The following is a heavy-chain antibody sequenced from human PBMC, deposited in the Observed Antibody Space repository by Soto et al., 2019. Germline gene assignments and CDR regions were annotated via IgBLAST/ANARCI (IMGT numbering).Heavy chain of an antibody. CDR2: IYWDDDK. J-gene: IGHJ3*02. CDR3: AHRNPAVAGTGGFDI. V-gene: IGHV2-5*02. CDR1: GFSLSTSGVG. D-gene: IGHD6-19*01. Sequence: QITLKESGPTLVKPTQTLTLTCTFSGFSLSTSGVGVGWIRQPPGKALEWLALIYWDDDKRYSPSLKSRLTITKAPSKNPVALTMTNMDPVDTATYYCAHRNPAVAGTGGFDIWGQGTMVTVSS.